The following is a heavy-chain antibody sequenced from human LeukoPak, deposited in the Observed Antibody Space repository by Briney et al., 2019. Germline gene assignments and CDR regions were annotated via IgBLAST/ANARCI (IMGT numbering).Heavy chain of an antibody. D-gene: IGHD5-18*01. Sequence: PGRSLRLSCAASGFTFYDYAMHWLRQAPGKGLEWVSGISWNSGSIVYADSVKGRFTISRDNAKNSLYLQMNSLRAEDTALYYCAKASRRGYSYGFDYWGQGTLVTVSS. CDR3: AKASRRGYSYGFDY. V-gene: IGHV3-9*01. J-gene: IGHJ4*02. CDR2: ISWNSGSI. CDR1: GFTFYDYA.